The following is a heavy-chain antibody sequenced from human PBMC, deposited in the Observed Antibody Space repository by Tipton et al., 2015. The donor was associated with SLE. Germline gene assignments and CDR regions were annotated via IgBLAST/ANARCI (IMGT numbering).Heavy chain of an antibody. CDR2: IFYSGST. Sequence: TLSLTCAVYGGSFSGHNWSWIRQPPGKGLEWIGNIFYSGSTSTYYSPSLRSRVTISVDTSKNQFSLKLSSVTAADTAVYYCARVGRHDLFDYWGQGTLVTVSS. D-gene: IGHD1-1*01. J-gene: IGHJ4*02. CDR1: GGSFSGHN. CDR3: ARVGRHDLFDY. V-gene: IGHV4-34*12.